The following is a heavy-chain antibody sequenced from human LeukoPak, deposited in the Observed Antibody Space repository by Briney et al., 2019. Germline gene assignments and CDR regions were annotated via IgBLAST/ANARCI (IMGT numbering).Heavy chain of an antibody. CDR2: IYTSGST. CDR3: ARDGPRGGGSLFDY. V-gene: IGHV4-4*07. J-gene: IGHJ4*02. D-gene: IGHD1-14*01. CDR1: GGSFSGYY. Sequence: PSETLSLTCAVYGGSFSGYYWSWIRQPAGKGLEWIGRIYTSGSTNYNPSLKSRVTMSVDTSKNQFSLKLSSVTAADTAVYYCARDGPRGGGSLFDYWGQGTLVTVSS.